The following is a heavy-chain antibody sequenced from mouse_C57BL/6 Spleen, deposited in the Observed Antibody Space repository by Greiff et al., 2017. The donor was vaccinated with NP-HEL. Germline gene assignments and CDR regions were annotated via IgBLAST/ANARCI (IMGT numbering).Heavy chain of an antibody. J-gene: IGHJ4*01. D-gene: IGHD2-5*01. CDR3: ARPYYSNAMDY. Sequence: VQLQQSGAELARPGASVKMSCKASGYTFTSYTMHWVKQRPGQGLEWIGYINPSSGYTKYNQKFKDKATLTADKSSSTAYMQLSSLTSEDSAFYYCARPYYSNAMDYWGQGTSVTVSS. CDR1: GYTFTSYT. CDR2: INPSSGYT. V-gene: IGHV1-4*01.